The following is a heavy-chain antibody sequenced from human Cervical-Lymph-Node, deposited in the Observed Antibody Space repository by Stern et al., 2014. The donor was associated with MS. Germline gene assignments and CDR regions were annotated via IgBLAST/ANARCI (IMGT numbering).Heavy chain of an antibody. Sequence: MQLVESGPGLVRPSGTLSLTCAVSGDSISNDNWWSWVRQPPGKGLEWIGEVYHTGSANYDRSLKSRVTISVDKSKNQFSLRLTSMTAADTAVYYCARDQGFQLMNSWGQGTLVIVSS. CDR3: ARDQGFQLMNS. D-gene: IGHD2-2*01. V-gene: IGHV4-4*02. J-gene: IGHJ4*02. CDR1: GDSISNDNW. CDR2: VYHTGSA.